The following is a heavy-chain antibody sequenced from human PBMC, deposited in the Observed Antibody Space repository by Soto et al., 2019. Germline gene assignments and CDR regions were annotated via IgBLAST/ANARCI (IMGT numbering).Heavy chain of an antibody. CDR2: IYPGDSDT. CDR1: GYSFTSYW. D-gene: IGHD3-22*01. CDR3: ARQLDSSGYYWVI. J-gene: IGHJ3*02. Sequence: GESLKISCKGSGYSFTSYWIGWVRQMPGKGLEWMGIIYPGDSDTRYSPSFQGQVTISADKSISTAYLQWSSLKASDTAMYYCARQLDSSGYYWVIWGQGTTVTVSS. V-gene: IGHV5-51*01.